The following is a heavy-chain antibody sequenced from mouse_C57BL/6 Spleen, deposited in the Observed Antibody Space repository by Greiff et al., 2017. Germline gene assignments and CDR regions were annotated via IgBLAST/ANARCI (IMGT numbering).Heavy chain of an antibody. CDR2: INPNNGGT. CDR1: GYTFTDYY. CDR3: ARGWLQGDY. D-gene: IGHD2-2*01. J-gene: IGHJ2*01. Sequence: EVQLQQSGPELVKPGASVKISCKASGYTFTDYYMNWVKQSHGKSLEWIGDINPNNGGTSYNQKFKGKATLTVDKSSSTAYMELRSLTSEDSAVYYCARGWLQGDYWGQGTTLTVSS. V-gene: IGHV1-26*01.